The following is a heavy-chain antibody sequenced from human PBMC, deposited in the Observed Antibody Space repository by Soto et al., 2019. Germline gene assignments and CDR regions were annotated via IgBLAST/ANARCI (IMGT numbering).Heavy chain of an antibody. J-gene: IGHJ6*03. CDR3: ARTPYPDSLSRYYPPHYIYSEGV. Sequence: ASVKVSCNASGYTFTSYGISWVRQAPGQGLEWMGWISAYNGNTNYAQKLQGRVTMTTDTSTSTAYMELSSLRSHYTAPYYCARTPYPDSLSRYYPPHYIYSEGVSRKGT. V-gene: IGHV1-18*01. D-gene: IGHD3-9*01. CDR1: GYTFTSYG. CDR2: ISAYNGNT.